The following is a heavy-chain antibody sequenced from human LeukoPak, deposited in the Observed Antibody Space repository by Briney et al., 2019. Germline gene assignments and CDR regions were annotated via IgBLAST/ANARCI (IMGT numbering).Heavy chain of an antibody. D-gene: IGHD1-1*01. CDR1: GGSISSYY. V-gene: IGHV4-4*07. J-gene: IGHJ6*03. CDR2: IYTSGST. CDR3: ARGNWNPYYYYYMDV. Sequence: PSETLSLTCTVSGGSISSYYWSWIRQPAGKGLEWIGRIYTSGSTNYNPSLKSRVTMSVDTSKNQFSLKLSSVTAADTAVYYCARGNWNPYYYYYMDVWGKGTTVTVSS.